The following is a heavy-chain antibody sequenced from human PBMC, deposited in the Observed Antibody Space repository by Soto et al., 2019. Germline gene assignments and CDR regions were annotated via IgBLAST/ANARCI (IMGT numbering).Heavy chain of an antibody. Sequence: ASVKVSCKVSGYTLTELSMHWVRQAPGKGLEWMGGFDPEDGETIYAQKFQGRVTMTEDTSTDTAYMELSSLRSEDTAVYYCATDLRVSRNKNDLGGTLVMGSDYWGQGTLVTVSS. J-gene: IGHJ4*02. CDR3: ATDLRVSRNKNDLGGTLVMGSDY. CDR2: FDPEDGET. CDR1: GYTLTELS. D-gene: IGHD2-15*01. V-gene: IGHV1-24*01.